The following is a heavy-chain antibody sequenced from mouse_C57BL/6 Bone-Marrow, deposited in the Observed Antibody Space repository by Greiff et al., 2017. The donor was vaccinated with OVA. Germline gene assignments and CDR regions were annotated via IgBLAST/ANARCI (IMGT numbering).Heavy chain of an antibody. CDR1: GFTFSDYG. D-gene: IGHD1-1*01. Sequence: EVHLVESGGGLVKPGGSLKLSCAASGFTFSDYGMHWVRQAPEKGLEWVAYIRSGSSTVYYADTVKGRFTISRDNAKNTLFLHMTSLRSEDTAMYYCARNYGDYWGQGTSVTVSS. CDR3: ARNYGDY. J-gene: IGHJ4*01. CDR2: IRSGSSTV. V-gene: IGHV5-17*01.